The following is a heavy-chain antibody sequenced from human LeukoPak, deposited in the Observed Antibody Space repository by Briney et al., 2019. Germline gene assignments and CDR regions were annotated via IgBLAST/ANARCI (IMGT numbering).Heavy chain of an antibody. CDR3: ARVFDDYYDSSADPPLWFDP. CDR2: IFSSGST. V-gene: IGHV4-59*01. D-gene: IGHD3-22*01. J-gene: IGHJ5*02. Sequence: SETLSLTCTVSGGSISSSYWSWIRQPPGKGLEWIGYIFSSGSTNYNPSLKSRVTISVDTSKNQFSLRLRSVTAANTAVYYCARVFDDYYDSSADPPLWFDPWGQGTLVTVSS. CDR1: GGSISSSY.